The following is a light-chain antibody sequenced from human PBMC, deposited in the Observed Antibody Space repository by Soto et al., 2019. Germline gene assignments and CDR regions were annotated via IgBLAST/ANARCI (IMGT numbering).Light chain of an antibody. CDR2: DVS. J-gene: IGLJ1*01. Sequence: QSVLTQPASVSGSPGQSITISCTGTSSDVGGYNYVSWYQQHPGKAPKLMIYDVSNRPSEVSNRFSGSQSGNKAALTISGLQAEDEADYYCRSYTRSSTYVCRTGTKLTVL. CDR1: SSDVGGYNY. V-gene: IGLV2-14*01. CDR3: RSYTRSSTYV.